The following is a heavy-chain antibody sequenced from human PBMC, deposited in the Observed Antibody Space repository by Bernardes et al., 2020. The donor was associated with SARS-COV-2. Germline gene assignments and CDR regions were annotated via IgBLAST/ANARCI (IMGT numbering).Heavy chain of an antibody. J-gene: IGHJ6*02. Sequence: SETRWLTCKGSDGAIRGRKYYWGGNSETHGKGLEWIGSIYYRGSSYYNPSLQSRVRASVDTSKNQFSLRLSFVTAADTAVYYCAGSSCGIDCYIGGLRSWDYGMDVWGQGTTVTVSS. D-gene: IGHD2-21*01. CDR1: DGAIRGRKYY. V-gene: IGHV4-39*01. CDR3: AGSSCGIDCYIGGLRSWDYGMDV. CDR2: IYYRGSS.